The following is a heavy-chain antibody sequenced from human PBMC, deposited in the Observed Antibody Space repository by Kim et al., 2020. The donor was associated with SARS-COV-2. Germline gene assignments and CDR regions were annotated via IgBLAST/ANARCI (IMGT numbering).Heavy chain of an antibody. CDR3: AKSTVSQLPQVRQLAPLYYYYGMDV. D-gene: IGHD2-2*01. CDR2: ISYDGSNK. CDR1: GFTFSSYG. J-gene: IGHJ6*02. V-gene: IGHV3-30*18. Sequence: GGSLRLSCAASGFTFSSYGMHWVRQAPGKGLEWVAVISYDGSNKYYADSVKGRFTISRDNSKNTLYLQMNSLRAEDTAVYYCAKSTVSQLPQVRQLAPLYYYYGMDVWGQGTTVTVSS.